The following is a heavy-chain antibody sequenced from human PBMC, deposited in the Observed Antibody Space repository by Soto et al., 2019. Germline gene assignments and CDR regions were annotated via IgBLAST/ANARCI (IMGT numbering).Heavy chain of an antibody. CDR1: GFTFSSYW. J-gene: IGHJ4*02. D-gene: IGHD3-22*01. CDR2: IKQDGSEK. Sequence: EVQLVESGGGLVQPGGSLRLSCAASGFTFSSYWMSWVRQAPGKGLEWVANIKQDGSEKYYVDSVKGRFTISRDNAKNSLYLQMNSLRAEDTAVYYCAREEAGSITMIVVVGGVYYFDYWGQGTLVTVSS. V-gene: IGHV3-7*03. CDR3: AREEAGSITMIVVVGGVYYFDY.